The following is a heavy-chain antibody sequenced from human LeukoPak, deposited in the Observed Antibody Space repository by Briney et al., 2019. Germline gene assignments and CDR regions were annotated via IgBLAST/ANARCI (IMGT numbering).Heavy chain of an antibody. V-gene: IGHV3-74*01. Sequence: GGSLRLSCATSGFTFSTSWMHWVRQAPGKGQVWVSHINTDGNTRDYADSVKGRFTISRDNAKNTLYLQMNSLRAEDTAVYYCVRDMGYYDKVWGQGTLVTVYS. J-gene: IGHJ4*02. D-gene: IGHD3-22*01. CDR2: INTDGNTR. CDR1: GFTFSTSW. CDR3: VRDMGYYDKV.